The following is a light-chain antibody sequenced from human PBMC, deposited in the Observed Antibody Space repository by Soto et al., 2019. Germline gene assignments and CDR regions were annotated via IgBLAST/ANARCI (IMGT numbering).Light chain of an antibody. V-gene: IGLV2-14*01. Sequence: QSVLTQPASVSGSPGQSITISCTGTSSDVGGYNYVSWYQQHPGKAPKLMIYEVSNRPSGVSNRFSGSKSGNTASLTISGLQAEDEDDYYCSSSGGSPTYVFGTGTKVTVL. CDR3: SSSGGSPTYV. J-gene: IGLJ1*01. CDR2: EVS. CDR1: SSDVGGYNY.